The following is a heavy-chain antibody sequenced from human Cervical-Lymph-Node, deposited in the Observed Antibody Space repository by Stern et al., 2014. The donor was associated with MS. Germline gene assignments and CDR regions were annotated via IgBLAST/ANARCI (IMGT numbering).Heavy chain of an antibody. CDR1: GFTFSNNA. V-gene: IGHV3-23*04. CDR2: ISGSGDSS. Sequence: EVQLVESGGGLVQPGGSLRLSCAASGFTFSNNAMSWVRQAPGQGLEWVSAISGSGDSSYYADSVKGRFTISRDNSKNTLYLQMNSLRVEDTAVYYCAKDKPGSTWYDLDYWGQGTLVTVSS. J-gene: IGHJ4*02. D-gene: IGHD6-13*01. CDR3: AKDKPGSTWYDLDY.